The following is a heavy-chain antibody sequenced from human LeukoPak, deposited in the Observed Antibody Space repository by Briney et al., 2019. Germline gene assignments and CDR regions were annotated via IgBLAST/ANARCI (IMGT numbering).Heavy chain of an antibody. CDR2: ISSSSSSYT. CDR3: ARHDILTGYYGDY. CDR1: GFTFSDYY. D-gene: IGHD3-9*01. J-gene: IGHJ4*02. Sequence: RRSVRLSCSASGFTFSDYYMSWIRQAPGKGLEWVSYISSSSSSYTNYADSVKGRFTISRDNAKNSLYLQMNSLRAEDTAVYYCARHDILTGYYGDYWGQGTLVTVSS. V-gene: IGHV3-11*06.